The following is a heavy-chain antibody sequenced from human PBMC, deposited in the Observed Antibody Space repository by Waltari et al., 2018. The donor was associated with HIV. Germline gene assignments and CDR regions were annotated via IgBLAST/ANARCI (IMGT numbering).Heavy chain of an antibody. Sequence: VESGGGLVKPGGTLRLSCAASGFIFPNFWMTWVRQVPGKGLEWVGRIKSKSVGETTDYAASVRGRFTVSRDDSKNTLFLQMNNLKIEDTGIYYCTVPRSGSSGFFYWGQGILVTVSS. CDR3: TVPRSGSSGFFY. D-gene: IGHD3-22*01. CDR1: GFIFPNFW. V-gene: IGHV3-15*01. CDR2: IKSKSVGETT. J-gene: IGHJ4*02.